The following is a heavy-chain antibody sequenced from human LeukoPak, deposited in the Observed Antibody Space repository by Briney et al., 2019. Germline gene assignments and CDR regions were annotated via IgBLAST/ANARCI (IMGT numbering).Heavy chain of an antibody. CDR3: ARRAGYNYGGYFYYMDV. V-gene: IGHV5-51*01. CDR2: IHPDDSDT. CDR1: GYNFTRHW. J-gene: IGHJ6*03. D-gene: IGHD5-18*01. Sequence: GESLQISCKGSGYNFTRHWIGWVRQMPGKGLEWMGRIHPDDSDTTYSPSFQGQVTISADKSINTAYLQWSSLKASDSAMYYCARRAGYNYGGYFYYMDVWGKGTTVTVSS.